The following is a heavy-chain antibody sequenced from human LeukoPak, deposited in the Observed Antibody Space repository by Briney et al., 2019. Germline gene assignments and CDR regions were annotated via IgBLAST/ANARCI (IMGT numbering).Heavy chain of an antibody. Sequence: ASMKVSCKASGYTFTGYYVHWVRQAPGQGLEWMGWINPNSGGTNYAQKFQGRVTMTRDTSISTAYMELSRLRSDDTAVYYCARDGSVTRYCSSTSCYLGYWGQGTLVTVSS. J-gene: IGHJ4*02. CDR2: INPNSGGT. D-gene: IGHD2-2*01. CDR3: ARDGSVTRYCSSTSCYLGY. V-gene: IGHV1-2*02. CDR1: GYTFTGYY.